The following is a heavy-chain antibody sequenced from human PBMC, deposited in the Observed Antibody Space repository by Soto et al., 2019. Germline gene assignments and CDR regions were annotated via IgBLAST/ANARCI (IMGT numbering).Heavy chain of an antibody. Sequence: SLRLSCAASGSTFSNNWMHWVRQAPGKGLEWVSVIYSGGSTNYADSVKGRFTISRDDSKNTLFLQMNSLRAEDTAVYYCATAKLLLPWLFDYWGQGTLVTVSS. CDR1: GSTFSNNW. CDR3: ATAKLLLPWLFDY. D-gene: IGHD2-15*01. CDR2: IYSGGST. J-gene: IGHJ4*02. V-gene: IGHV3-66*01.